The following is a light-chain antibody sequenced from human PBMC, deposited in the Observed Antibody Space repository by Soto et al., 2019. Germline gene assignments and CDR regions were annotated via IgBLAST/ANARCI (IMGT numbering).Light chain of an antibody. CDR1: QSVSGW. Sequence: IQMTQSPSTLSASVGDTVTVTCRASQSVSGWLAWYQQKPGEAPKLLIYKASTLKSGVPSRFSGSGSGTEFTLTISSLQPDDFATYYCQQYNSYWKMFGQGTKVDIK. J-gene: IGKJ1*01. V-gene: IGKV1-5*03. CDR3: QQYNSYWKM. CDR2: KAS.